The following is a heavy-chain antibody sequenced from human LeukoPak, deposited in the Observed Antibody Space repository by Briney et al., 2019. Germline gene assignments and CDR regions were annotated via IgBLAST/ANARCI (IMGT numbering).Heavy chain of an antibody. D-gene: IGHD1-14*01. V-gene: IGHV3-7*03. J-gene: IGHJ5*01. CDR1: GFTFSDYW. CDR3: ARAGVYNNNRYWFDS. Sequence: GGSLRLSCAASGFTFSDYWMSWVRQAPGKGLEWVANIKPVGSEKYYVDSVKGRFTISRDNAKNSVYLQMNSLRAEDTAVYYCARAGVYNNNRYWFDSWGQGTLVTVSS. CDR2: IKPVGSEK.